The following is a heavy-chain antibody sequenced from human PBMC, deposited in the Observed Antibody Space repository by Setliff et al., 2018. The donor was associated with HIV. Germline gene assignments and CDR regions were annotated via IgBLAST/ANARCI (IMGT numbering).Heavy chain of an antibody. D-gene: IGHD2-2*01. CDR3: ARAAIVPPDWYFDL. CDR1: GYTFTDYY. Sequence: ASVKVSCKASGYTFTDYYMHWVRQAPGQGLEWMGRINPNSGGTNSARKFQGRVNMTSDTSINTAYILLSSLRSDDTAIYYCARAAIVPPDWYFDLWGRGTLVTVSS. CDR2: INPNSGGT. V-gene: IGHV1-2*06. J-gene: IGHJ2*01.